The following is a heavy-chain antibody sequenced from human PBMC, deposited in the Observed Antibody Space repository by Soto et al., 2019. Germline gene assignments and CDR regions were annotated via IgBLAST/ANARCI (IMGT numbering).Heavy chain of an antibody. V-gene: IGHV3-74*01. D-gene: IGHD1-1*01. Sequence: VGSLRLSCAASGFAFSSYWMHWVRQTPGKGPVWVSRIYNDGSRTAYADSVKGRFTISRDNAKNTMYLQMSSLTVEDTAVYYCARDLSGDTTPYFDLWGQGTLVTVSS. CDR1: GFAFSSYW. CDR2: IYNDGSRT. CDR3: ARDLSGDTTPYFDL. J-gene: IGHJ4*02.